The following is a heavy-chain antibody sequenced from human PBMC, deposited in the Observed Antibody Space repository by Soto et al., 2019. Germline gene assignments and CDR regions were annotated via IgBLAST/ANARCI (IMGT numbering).Heavy chain of an antibody. CDR3: ARHGNSSGQINPYYYYGMDV. CDR2: IDPSDSYT. J-gene: IGHJ6*02. CDR1: GYSFTSYW. V-gene: IGHV5-10-1*01. Sequence: LGESLKISCKGSGYSFTSYWISWVRQMPGKGLEWMGRIDPSDSYTNYSPSFQGHVTISADKSISTAYLQWSSLKASDTAMYYCARHGNSSGQINPYYYYGMDVWGQGTAVTVSS. D-gene: IGHD6-25*01.